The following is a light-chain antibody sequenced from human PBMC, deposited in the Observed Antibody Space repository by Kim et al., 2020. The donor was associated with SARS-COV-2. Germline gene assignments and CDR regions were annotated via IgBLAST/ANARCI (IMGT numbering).Light chain of an antibody. CDR2: AAS. Sequence: DIQMTQSPSSLAASVGDRVTISCRASQSIGTYLNWYQQKPGKPPKLLIYAASTLQSGIPSRFSGSGSGTDFTLTISSLQPEDFATYYCQQSHTAPSLTFGGGTKVDIK. CDR1: QSIGTY. V-gene: IGKV1-39*01. J-gene: IGKJ4*01. CDR3: QQSHTAPSLT.